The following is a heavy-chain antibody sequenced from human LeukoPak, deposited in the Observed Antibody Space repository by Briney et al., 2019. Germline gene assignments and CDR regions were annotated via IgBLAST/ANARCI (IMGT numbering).Heavy chain of an antibody. CDR1: GGSFSGYY. CDR2: MNTSGST. J-gene: IGHJ6*03. CDR3: ARGRQDVTMIVVIMTAVSYYLDV. V-gene: IGHV4-34*01. D-gene: IGHD3-22*01. Sequence: SETLSLTCAVYGGSFSGYYWTWIRHTPEKGLEWIGEMNTSGSTNYNPSLKSRVTISVDTSKNQFSLTLSSVTAADTAVYYCARGRQDVTMIVVIMTAVSYYLDVWGKGTTVTVS.